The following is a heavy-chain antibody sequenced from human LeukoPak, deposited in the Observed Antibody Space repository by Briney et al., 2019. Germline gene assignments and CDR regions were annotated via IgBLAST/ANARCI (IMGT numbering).Heavy chain of an antibody. V-gene: IGHV4-34*01. J-gene: IGHJ6*03. CDR3: ARLVGATYYYYYYMDV. CDR2: INHSGST. Sequence: SETLSLTCAVYGGSFSGYYWSWIRQPPGKGLEWIGEINHSGSTNYNPSLKSRVTISVDTSKNQFSLKLSSVTAADTAVYYCARLVGATYYYYYYMDVWGKGTAVTISS. CDR1: GGSFSGYY. D-gene: IGHD1-26*01.